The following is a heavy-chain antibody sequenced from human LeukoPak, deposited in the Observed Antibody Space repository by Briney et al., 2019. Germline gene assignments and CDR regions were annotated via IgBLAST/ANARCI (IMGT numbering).Heavy chain of an antibody. V-gene: IGHV4-59*01. Sequence: SETLSLTCTVSGGSISSYYWSWIRQAPGKGLEWIGYIYYSGSTNYNPSLKSRVTISVDTSKNQFSLKLRSVTAADTAVYYCASGHYDSSGYVDDYWGQGTLVTVSS. CDR1: GGSISSYY. CDR3: ASGHYDSSGYVDDY. CDR2: IYYSGST. D-gene: IGHD3-22*01. J-gene: IGHJ4*02.